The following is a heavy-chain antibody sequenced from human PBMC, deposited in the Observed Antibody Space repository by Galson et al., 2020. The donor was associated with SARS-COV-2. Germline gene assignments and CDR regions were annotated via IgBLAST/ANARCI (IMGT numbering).Heavy chain of an antibody. CDR1: GDTFTSDD. D-gene: IGHD4-17*01. Sequence: ASVKVSCQASGDTFTSDDINWVRRATGQGLEWMGWMNPNSNTTVYAQRFQDRVTMTRNTSISTACLELTSLTSEDTAVYYCARNTSVTSFGAWGQGTLVTVSS. V-gene: IGHV1-8*01. CDR2: MNPNSNTT. J-gene: IGHJ4*02. CDR3: ARNTSVTSFGA.